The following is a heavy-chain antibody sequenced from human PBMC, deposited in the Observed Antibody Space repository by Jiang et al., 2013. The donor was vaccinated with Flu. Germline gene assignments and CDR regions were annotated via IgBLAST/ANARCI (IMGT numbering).Heavy chain of an antibody. CDR3: ARTYSSGWYAYFQH. CDR2: IYYSGST. CDR1: GGSISNNY. J-gene: IGHJ1*01. Sequence: LLKPSETLSLTCTVSGGSISNNYWNWIRQPPGKGLEWIGYIYYSGSTNYNPSLKNRVTISGDTSKNQISLKLSSVTAIDTAVYYCARTYSSGWYAYFQHWGQGTLVTVSS. V-gene: IGHV4-59*08. D-gene: IGHD6-19*01.